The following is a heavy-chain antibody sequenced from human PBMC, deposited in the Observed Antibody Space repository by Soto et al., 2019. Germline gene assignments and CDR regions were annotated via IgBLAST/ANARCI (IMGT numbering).Heavy chain of an antibody. CDR2: ISSNGGST. J-gene: IGHJ4*02. D-gene: IGHD5-18*01. CDR1: GFTFSSYA. V-gene: IGHV3-64D*08. Sequence: GGSLRLSCSASGFTFSSYAMHWVRQAPGKGLEYVSAISSNGGSTYYADSVKGRFTISRDNSKNTLYLQMSSLRAEDTAVYYCVKRTTAMWGPYGYWGQGTLVTVSS. CDR3: VKRTTAMWGPYGY.